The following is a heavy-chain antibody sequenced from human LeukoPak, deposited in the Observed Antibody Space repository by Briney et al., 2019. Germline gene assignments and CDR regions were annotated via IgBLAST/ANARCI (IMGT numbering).Heavy chain of an antibody. J-gene: IGHJ4*02. Sequence: SGTLSLTCAVCGVSISSDNWWTWVRQPPGKGLEWIGETHRSGDTKYNPSLRGRATISVDTSKNQFSLKLSSVTAADTAVYYCARQGDSLATLGQVDYWGQGTLVTVSS. CDR1: GVSISSDNW. CDR3: ARQGDSLATLGQVDY. CDR2: THRSGDT. D-gene: IGHD5-12*01. V-gene: IGHV4-4*02.